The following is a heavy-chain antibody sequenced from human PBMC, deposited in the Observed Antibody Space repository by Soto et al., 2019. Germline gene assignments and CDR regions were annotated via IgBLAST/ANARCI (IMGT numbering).Heavy chain of an antibody. J-gene: IGHJ4*02. CDR3: AKGLINGRWYAED. CDR1: GFTFSSCV. D-gene: IGHD6-13*01. Sequence: EVHLLESGGGLVHPGASLRLSCGASGFTFSSCVMTWVRQAPGKGLEWVSCITDSGTGTYYADSVKDRFTISRDNSKNTMYLQMNNLRAEDTGVYYCAKGLINGRWYAEDWGQGTLVTVSS. V-gene: IGHV3-23*01. CDR2: ITDSGTGT.